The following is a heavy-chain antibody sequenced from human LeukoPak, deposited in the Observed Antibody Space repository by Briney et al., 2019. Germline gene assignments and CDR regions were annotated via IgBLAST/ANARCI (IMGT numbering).Heavy chain of an antibody. J-gene: IGHJ4*02. Sequence: PGGSLRLSCEASGFTFSTYNMNWVRQAPGKRLEWVSSITSSSSYAFYADSVKGRFTISRDNAKSSLYLQMNSLRAEDTAVYYCVGGDYWGQGTLVTVSS. CDR2: ITSSSSYA. CDR1: GFTFSTYN. CDR3: VGGDY. V-gene: IGHV3-21*01.